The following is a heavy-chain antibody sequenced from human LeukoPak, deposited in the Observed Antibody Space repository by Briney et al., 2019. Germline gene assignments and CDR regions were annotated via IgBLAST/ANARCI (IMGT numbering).Heavy chain of an antibody. V-gene: IGHV4-31*03. J-gene: IGHJ4*02. CDR2: IYYSGST. CDR1: GVSISRGGYY. Sequence: SETLSLTCTVSGVSISRGGYYWSWIRQHPGKGLEWIGYIYYSGSTYHNPSLKSRVTISVDTSKNQFSLKLSSVTAADTAVYYCARDRGGYSGYAPFADWGQGTLVSVSS. CDR3: ARDRGGYSGYAPFAD. D-gene: IGHD5-12*01.